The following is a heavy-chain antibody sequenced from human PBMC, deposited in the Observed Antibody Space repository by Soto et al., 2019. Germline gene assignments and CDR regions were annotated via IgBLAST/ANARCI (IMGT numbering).Heavy chain of an antibody. Sequence: QVQLVQSGAEVKKPGSSVKVSCKASGGTFSSYAISWVRQAPGQGLEWMGGLIPIFGTANNAQKFQGRVTIAADESTSTAYMERSSLRSEDTAVYYCARNPDTNYYYWMDVWGQGNTVTVSS. CDR3: ARNPDTNYYYWMDV. V-gene: IGHV1-69*12. CDR1: GGTFSSYA. CDR2: LIPIFGTA. J-gene: IGHJ6*02.